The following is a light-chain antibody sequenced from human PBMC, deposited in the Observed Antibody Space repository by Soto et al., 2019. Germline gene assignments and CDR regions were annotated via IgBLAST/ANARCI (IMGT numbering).Light chain of an antibody. J-gene: IGKJ2*01. CDR1: QSVRH. CDR2: DAF. V-gene: IGKV3-11*01. Sequence: EIVLTQSPGTLSLSPGERATLSCRAMQSVRHFAWYPQKPGQAPRVLMSDAFTRVSCTPARFSGSGSGTDFTLTISSLELEDVAVYYCQQRGDRPMYTFRQGTILEI. CDR3: QQRGDRPMYT.